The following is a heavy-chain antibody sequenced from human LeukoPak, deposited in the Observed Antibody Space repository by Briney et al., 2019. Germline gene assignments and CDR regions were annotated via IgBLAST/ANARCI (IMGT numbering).Heavy chain of an antibody. CDR2: IIGSSITI. CDR3: AKDGPLLWFGELPSPFDY. D-gene: IGHD3-10*01. V-gene: IGHV3-48*01. J-gene: IGHJ4*02. Sequence: GGSLRLSCAASGFTFSSYSMGWVRQAPGKGLEWVSYIIGSSITIYYADSVKGRFTISRDNSKNTLYLQMNSLRAEDTAVYYCAKDGPLLWFGELPSPFDYWGQGTLVTVSS. CDR1: GFTFSSYS.